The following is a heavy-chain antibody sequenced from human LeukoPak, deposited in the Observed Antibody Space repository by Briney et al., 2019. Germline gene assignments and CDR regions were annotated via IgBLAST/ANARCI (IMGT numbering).Heavy chain of an antibody. D-gene: IGHD3-22*01. CDR2: ISAYTGNT. CDR1: GYTLTSYG. V-gene: IGHV1-18*01. J-gene: IGHJ4*02. CDR3: ARDYRTRPYYYDSSGYPAIDY. Sequence: ASVKVTCKASGYTLTSYGISWIRQAPGQGLEGMGWISAYTGNTNYAQKLQGRVTMTTDTSTSTAHMELRSLRSDDTAVYYCARDYRTRPYYYDSSGYPAIDYWGQGTLVTVSS.